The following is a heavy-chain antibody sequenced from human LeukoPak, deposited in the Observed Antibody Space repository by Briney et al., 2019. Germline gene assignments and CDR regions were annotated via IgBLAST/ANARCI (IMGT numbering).Heavy chain of an antibody. CDR2: LYTSGST. D-gene: IGHD2-15*01. V-gene: IGHV4-4*07. CDR3: ARGGRGFDY. J-gene: IGHJ4*02. Sequence: SETLSLTCSVSGGSMSSYYWSWIRQPAGKGLEWIGRLYTSGSTNYNPSLKSRVTLSLDNSKNQFYLKLSSVTAADTAVYYCARGGRGFDYWGQGTLVTVSS. CDR1: GGSMSSYY.